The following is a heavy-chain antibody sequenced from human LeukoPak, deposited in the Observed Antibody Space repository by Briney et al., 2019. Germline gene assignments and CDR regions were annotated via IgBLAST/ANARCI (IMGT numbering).Heavy chain of an antibody. V-gene: IGHV4-59*08. CDR2: IYYSGST. Sequence: SETLSLTCTVSGDSISSYYWTWIRQPPGKGLEWIGYIYYSGSTDYNPSLKSRVTISVDTSKNQFSLRLSSVTAADTAVYYCARLYPQGAWGQGTLVIVSS. D-gene: IGHD3-16*01. CDR3: ARLYPQGA. J-gene: IGHJ5*02. CDR1: GDSISSYY.